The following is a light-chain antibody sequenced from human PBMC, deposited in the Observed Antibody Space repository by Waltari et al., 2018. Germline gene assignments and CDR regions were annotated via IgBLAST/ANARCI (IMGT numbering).Light chain of an antibody. CDR1: QGISSY. V-gene: IGKV1-39*01. Sequence: DIQMTQSPSSLSASVGDRVTITCRASQGISSYLNWYQQKPGKAPKFLIYFANGLVSGVPSRFSGSGSGTEFTLTISSLQPEDFATYYCQQYNTLPYSFGQGTRVEIK. CDR2: FAN. CDR3: QQYNTLPYS. J-gene: IGKJ2*03.